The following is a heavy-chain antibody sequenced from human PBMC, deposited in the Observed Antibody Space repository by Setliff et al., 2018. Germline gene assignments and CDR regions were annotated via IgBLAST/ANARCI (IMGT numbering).Heavy chain of an antibody. V-gene: IGHV3-33*07. CDR1: EFTFSSYG. Sequence: HPGGSLRLSCAASEFTFSSYGMYWVRQAPGKGLEWVAVIWNDGSTKFYGDSVKGRFTISRDNSENTLYLQMNSLRAEDTAVYYCARNWATAQHYYYGMDVWGQGTTVTVSS. J-gene: IGHJ6*02. CDR2: IWNDGSTK. CDR3: ARNWATAQHYYYGMDV. D-gene: IGHD2-21*02.